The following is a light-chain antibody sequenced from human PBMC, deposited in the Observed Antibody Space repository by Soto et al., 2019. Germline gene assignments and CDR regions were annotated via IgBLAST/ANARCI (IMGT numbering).Light chain of an antibody. J-gene: IGKJ2*01. V-gene: IGKV1-5*03. CDR3: QQYNGNPYT. Sequence: QMTQSPSTLSASVGDRVTITCRSSQTVTDLVAWYQVKPGAAPKLLIYEASALESGVPSRFSGSGSGTEFALTISSLQPDDFATYFCQQYNGNPYTFGPGTKLEVK. CDR2: EAS. CDR1: QTVTDL.